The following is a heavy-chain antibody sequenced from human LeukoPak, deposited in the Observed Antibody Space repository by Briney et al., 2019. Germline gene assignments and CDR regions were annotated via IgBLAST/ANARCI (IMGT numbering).Heavy chain of an antibody. CDR3: AKSSYYDSSGFYREYYFDY. D-gene: IGHD3-22*01. Sequence: GGSLRLSCAASRFTFSSYAMSWVRQAPGKGLEWVSSISGSGGSTYYADSVKGRFTISRDNSKNTLCLQMNSLRAEDTAVYYCAKSSYYDSSGFYREYYFDYWGQGTLVTVSS. V-gene: IGHV3-23*01. CDR2: ISGSGGST. CDR1: RFTFSSYA. J-gene: IGHJ4*02.